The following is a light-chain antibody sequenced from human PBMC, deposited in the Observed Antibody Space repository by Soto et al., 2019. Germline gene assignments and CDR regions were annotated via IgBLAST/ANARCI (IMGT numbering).Light chain of an antibody. J-gene: IGKJ1*01. CDR3: QEYSKWPSRT. Sequence: EIVMTQSPSTLSVSPGERATLSCRASQSVSNQLAWYQQKPGQAPRLLIYDASTRATGIPGRFGGSGSGTEFTLTISSLQSEDFAVYYCQEYSKWPSRTFGPGTKVDI. CDR1: QSVSNQ. CDR2: DAS. V-gene: IGKV3-15*01.